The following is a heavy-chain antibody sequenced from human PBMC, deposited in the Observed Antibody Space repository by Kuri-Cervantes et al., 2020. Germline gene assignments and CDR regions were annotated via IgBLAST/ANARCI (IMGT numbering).Heavy chain of an antibody. CDR3: AREVFTMVRGVTE. V-gene: IGHV3-11*01. J-gene: IGHJ4*02. Sequence: GESLKISCAASVFTFSDYYMSWIRQAPGKGLEWVSYISSSGSTIYYADSVKGRFTISRDNAKNSLYLQMNSLRAEDTAGYYCAREVFTMVRGVTEWGQGTLVTVSS. D-gene: IGHD3-10*01. CDR1: VFTFSDYY. CDR2: ISSSGSTI.